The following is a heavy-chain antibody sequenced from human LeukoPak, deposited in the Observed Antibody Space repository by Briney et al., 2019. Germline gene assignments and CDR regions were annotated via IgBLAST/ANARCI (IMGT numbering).Heavy chain of an antibody. CDR1: GYTFITYG. Sequence: ASVKVSCKSSGYTFITYGISWVRQAPGQGLEWMGWNSGYNGNTNYAQKLQGRVTMTTDTSTSTAYMELRSLRSDDTAVYYCARDASVTTNDAFDIWGQGTMVTVSS. CDR3: ARDASVTTNDAFDI. D-gene: IGHD4-17*01. CDR2: NSGYNGNT. V-gene: IGHV1-18*01. J-gene: IGHJ3*02.